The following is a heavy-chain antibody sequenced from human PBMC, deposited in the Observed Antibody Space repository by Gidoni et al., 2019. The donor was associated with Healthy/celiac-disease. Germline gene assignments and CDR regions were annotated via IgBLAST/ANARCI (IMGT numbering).Heavy chain of an antibody. V-gene: IGHV3-15*01. CDR3: RVVPSVREWFDP. CDR2: IKSKTDGGTT. J-gene: IGHJ5*02. CDR1: GFTFSNAW. D-gene: IGHD2-15*01. Sequence: EVQLVESGGGLVKPGGPLRLSCAASGFTFSNAWMSWVRQAPGKGLEWVGRIKSKTDGGTTDYAAPVKGRFTISRDDSKNTLYLQMNSLKTEDTAVYYCRVVPSVREWFDPWGQGTLVTVSS.